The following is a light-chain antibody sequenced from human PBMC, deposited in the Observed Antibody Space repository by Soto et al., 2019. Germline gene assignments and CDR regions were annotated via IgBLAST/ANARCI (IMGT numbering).Light chain of an antibody. Sequence: EIVMTQSPATLSVSPGEGDTLSWRASQSVGSNLDWYQHKPGQAPRLLIYGASTRATDIPARFSGSGSGTEFTLTISSLQSEDFALYYCQQYNNWPPEVTFGPGTKVDIK. CDR1: QSVGSN. J-gene: IGKJ3*01. V-gene: IGKV3-15*01. CDR2: GAS. CDR3: QQYNNWPPEVT.